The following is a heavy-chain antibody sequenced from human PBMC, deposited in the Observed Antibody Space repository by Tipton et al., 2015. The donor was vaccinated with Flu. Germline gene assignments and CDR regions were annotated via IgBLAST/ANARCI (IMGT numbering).Heavy chain of an antibody. CDR2: IYYSGST. Sequence: TLSLTCTVSGGSFSGYYWSWIRQPPGKGLEWIAYIYYSGSTNYNPSLKSRVTISVDMSKNQFSLKLNSVTAADTAVYYCTRSPGYYFDYWGQETLVTVSS. J-gene: IGHJ4*02. D-gene: IGHD1-14*01. V-gene: IGHV4-59*01. CDR1: GGSFSGYY. CDR3: TRSPGYYFDY.